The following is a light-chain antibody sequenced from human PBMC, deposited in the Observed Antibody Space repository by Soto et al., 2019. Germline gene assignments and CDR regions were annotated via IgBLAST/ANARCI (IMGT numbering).Light chain of an antibody. CDR3: QQYDNLPYFT. J-gene: IGKJ3*01. CDR1: PDISNY. CDR2: DAS. V-gene: IGKV1-33*01. Sequence: DIQMTQSPSSLSASVGDRVTITCQASPDISNYLNWYQQKPGKAPKLLIYDASNLETGVPSRFSGSGSGTDFTFTISSLQPEDIATYYCQQYDNLPYFTFGPGTKVDIK.